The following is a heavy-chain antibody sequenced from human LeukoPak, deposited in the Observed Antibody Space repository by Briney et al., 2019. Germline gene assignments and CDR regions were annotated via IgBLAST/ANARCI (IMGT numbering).Heavy chain of an antibody. CDR3: AALRKAAAAYYYYGMDV. Sequence: SETLSLTCTVSGGSISSSSYYWGWIRQPPGKGLEWIGYIYYSGSTNYNPSLKSRVTISVDTSKSQFSLKLSSVTAADTAVYYCAALRKAAAAYYYYGMDVWGQGTTVTVSS. D-gene: IGHD6-13*01. V-gene: IGHV4-61*05. CDR1: GGSISSSSYY. CDR2: IYYSGST. J-gene: IGHJ6*02.